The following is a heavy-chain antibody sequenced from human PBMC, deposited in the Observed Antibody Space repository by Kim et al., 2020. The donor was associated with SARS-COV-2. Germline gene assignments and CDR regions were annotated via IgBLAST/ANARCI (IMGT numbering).Heavy chain of an antibody. CDR3: ARGTVVAGYYFDY. Sequence: YADSVKVRFTSSRDNAKNSLYLQMNSLRAEDTAVYYCARGTVVAGYYFDYWGQGTLVTVSS. J-gene: IGHJ4*02. D-gene: IGHD1-1*01. V-gene: IGHV3-21*01.